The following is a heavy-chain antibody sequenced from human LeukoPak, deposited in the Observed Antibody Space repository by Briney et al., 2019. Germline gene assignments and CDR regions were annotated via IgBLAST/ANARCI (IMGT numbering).Heavy chain of an antibody. CDR2: ISAYNGNT. CDR1: GYTFTSYG. V-gene: IGHV1-18*01. CDR3: ASFQEGYCFDY. J-gene: IGHJ4*02. Sequence: GASVKVSCKASGYTFTSYGISWVRQAPGQGLEWMGWISAYNGNTNYAQKLQGRVTMTTDTSTSTAYMELRSLRSDDTAVYYCASFQEGYCFDYWAREPWSPSPQ.